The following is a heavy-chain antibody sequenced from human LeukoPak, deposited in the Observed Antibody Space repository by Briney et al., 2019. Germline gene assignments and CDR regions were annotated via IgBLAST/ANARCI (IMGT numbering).Heavy chain of an antibody. J-gene: IGHJ4*02. CDR2: INPNSGGT. CDR3: ARDLDIVVVTGYDY. V-gene: IGHV1-2*02. CDR1: GYTFTSYG. Sequence: ASVKVSCKASGYTFTSYGISWVRQAPGQGLEWMGWINPNSGGTNYAQKFQGRVTMTRDTSISTAYMELSRLRSDDTAVYYCARDLDIVVVTGYDYWGQGTLVTVSS. D-gene: IGHD2-21*02.